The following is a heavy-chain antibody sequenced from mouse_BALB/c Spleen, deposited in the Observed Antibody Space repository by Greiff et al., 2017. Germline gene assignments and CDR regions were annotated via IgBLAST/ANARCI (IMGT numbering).Heavy chain of an antibody. Sequence: QVQLKESGPGLVQPSQSLSITCTVSGFSLTSYGVHWVRQSPGKGLEWLGVIWSGGSTDYNAAFISRLSISKDNSKSQVFFKMNSLQANDTAIYYCARKGYDYDGAMDYWGQGTSVTVSS. D-gene: IGHD2-4*01. CDR2: IWSGGST. CDR1: GFSLTSYG. V-gene: IGHV2-2*02. J-gene: IGHJ4*01. CDR3: ARKGYDYDGAMDY.